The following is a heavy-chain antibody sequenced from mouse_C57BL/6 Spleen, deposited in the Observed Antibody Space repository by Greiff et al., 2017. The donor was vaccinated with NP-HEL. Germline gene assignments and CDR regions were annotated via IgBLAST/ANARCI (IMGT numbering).Heavy chain of an antibody. CDR2: IDPGTGGT. CDR1: GYTFTDYE. D-gene: IGHD2-5*01. Sequence: VQLQQSGAELVRPGASVTLSCKASGYTFTDYEMHWVKQTPVHGLEWIGAIDPGTGGTAYNQKFKGKAILTADKSSSTTYMELRSLTSEDSAVYYCTRDSNPYYAMDYWGQGTSVTVSS. J-gene: IGHJ4*01. V-gene: IGHV1-15*01. CDR3: TRDSNPYYAMDY.